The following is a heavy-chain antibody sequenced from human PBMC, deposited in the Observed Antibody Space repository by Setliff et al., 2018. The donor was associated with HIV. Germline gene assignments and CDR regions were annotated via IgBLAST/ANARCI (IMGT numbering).Heavy chain of an antibody. V-gene: IGHV1-8*02. CDR1: GYTFTNYD. CDR3: ARAAVAGPWRKLDY. CDR2: MNPNSGNT. D-gene: IGHD6-19*01. J-gene: IGHJ4*02. Sequence: ASVKVSCKASGYTFTNYDIHWVRQATGQGLEWMGWMNPNSGNTGYAQKFQGRVTMTRNTSIATAYMEMSSLRSEDTAVYYCARAAVAGPWRKLDYWGQGTLVTVSS.